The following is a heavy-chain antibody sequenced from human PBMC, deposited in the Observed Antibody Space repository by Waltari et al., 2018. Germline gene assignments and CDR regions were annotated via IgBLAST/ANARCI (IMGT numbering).Heavy chain of an antibody. J-gene: IGHJ1*01. CDR1: GFTVSSNY. Sequence: EVQLVESGGGLIQPGGSLRLSCAASGFTVSSNYMSWVRQAPGKGLEWVSVIYGGGSTYYADSVKGRFTISRDNYKNTQYLQMNSLRAEDTAVYYCASAHLAPIQHWGKGTLVTVSS. CDR3: ASAHLAPIQH. V-gene: IGHV3-53*01. CDR2: IYGGGST. D-gene: IGHD3-3*02.